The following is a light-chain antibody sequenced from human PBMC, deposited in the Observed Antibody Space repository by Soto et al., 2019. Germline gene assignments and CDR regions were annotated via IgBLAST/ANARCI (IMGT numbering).Light chain of an antibody. Sequence: EIVLTQSPGTLSLSPGERATLSCRASQSVSSSSYLAWYQQKPGQAPRLLIYGASSRATGIPDRFSGSGYATDFTLTISRLAPEDFAVYYCRQYGSSPSYTFGQGTKLEIK. J-gene: IGKJ2*01. CDR1: QSVSSSSY. CDR3: RQYGSSPSYT. V-gene: IGKV3-20*01. CDR2: GAS.